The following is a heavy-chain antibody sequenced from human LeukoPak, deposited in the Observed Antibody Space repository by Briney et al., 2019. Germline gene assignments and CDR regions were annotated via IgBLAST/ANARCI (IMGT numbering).Heavy chain of an antibody. CDR3: ARATSWYVSCFDP. CDR2: IYTSGST. CDR1: GGSISGYY. D-gene: IGHD2-2*01. V-gene: IGHV4-4*07. Sequence: PSETLSLTCTVSGGSISGYYRSWIRQPAGKGLEWIGRIYTSGSTTYNPSLKSRVTMSVDTSRNQFSLKLSSVTAADTAVYYCARATSWYVSCFDPWGQGTLVTVSS. J-gene: IGHJ5*02.